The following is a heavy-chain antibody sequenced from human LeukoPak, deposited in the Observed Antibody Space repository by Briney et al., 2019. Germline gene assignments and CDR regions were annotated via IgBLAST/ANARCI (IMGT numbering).Heavy chain of an antibody. CDR1: GGSISSSSYY. J-gene: IGHJ3*02. Sequence: PSETLSLTCTVSGGSISSSSYYWGWIRQPPGKGLEWIGSIYYSGSTYYNPSLKSRVTISVDTSKNQFSLKLSSVTAADTAVYYCAGSTVTDDAFDIWGQGTMVTVSS. V-gene: IGHV4-39*07. CDR3: AGSTVTDDAFDI. D-gene: IGHD4-17*01. CDR2: IYYSGST.